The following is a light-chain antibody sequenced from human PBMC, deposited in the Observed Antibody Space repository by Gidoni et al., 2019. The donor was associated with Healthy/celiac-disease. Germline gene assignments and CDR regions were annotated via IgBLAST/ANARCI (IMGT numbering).Light chain of an antibody. CDR1: QSVSSSY. V-gene: IGKV3-20*01. Sequence: EIVLTQSPGTLSLSPGERATLSCRASQSVSSSYVAWYQQKPGQAPRLLIYGASSRATGIPEGFSGSGSGTDFTLTISRLEPEDFAVYYCQQYGSSRTFGQGTKVEIK. J-gene: IGKJ1*01. CDR2: GAS. CDR3: QQYGSSRT.